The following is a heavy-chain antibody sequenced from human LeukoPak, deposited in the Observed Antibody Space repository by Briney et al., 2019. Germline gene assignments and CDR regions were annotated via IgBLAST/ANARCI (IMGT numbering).Heavy chain of an antibody. CDR3: VLDLFSSFAFDI. D-gene: IGHD3/OR15-3a*01. CDR1: GFTFSRYW. V-gene: IGHV3-74*01. CDR2: INSDGSST. J-gene: IGHJ3*02. Sequence: GGSLSLFCAASGFTFSRYWMHWVSQAPGKGLLWVSRINSDGSSTYYADSVKGRFTTSRDNAKNALHLQMNSLTAEDTAVYYCVLDLFSSFAFDIWGQGTTVTVSS.